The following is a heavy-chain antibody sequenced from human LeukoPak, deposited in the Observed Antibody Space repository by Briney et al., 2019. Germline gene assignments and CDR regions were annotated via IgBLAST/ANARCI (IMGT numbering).Heavy chain of an antibody. CDR1: GGSISNYY. J-gene: IGHJ4*02. CDR2: IYYSGST. V-gene: IGHV4-59*08. CDR3: ARRRAVPGFYYFDY. D-gene: IGHD2/OR15-2a*01. Sequence: SETLSLTCTVSGGSISNYYLTWIRQPPGKGLEWIGYIYYSGSTTYNPSLKSRVTMSVDTSKNQFSLKLSSLTGADTAVYYCARRRAVPGFYYFDYWGQGTLVTVSS.